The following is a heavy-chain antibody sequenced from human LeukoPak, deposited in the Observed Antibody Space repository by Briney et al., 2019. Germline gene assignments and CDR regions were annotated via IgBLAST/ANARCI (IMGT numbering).Heavy chain of an antibody. D-gene: IGHD2-8*01. J-gene: IGHJ4*02. CDR1: GYTFTSYY. CDR2: INPSGGST. CDR3: ARGSGYCTNGVCYSFDY. Sequence: ASVKVSCKASGYTFTSYYMHWVRQAPGQGLEWMGIINPSGGSTSYAQKFQGRVTMTRDTSTSTVYMELSSLRSEDTVVYYCARGSGYCTNGVCYSFDYWGQGTLVTVSS. V-gene: IGHV1-46*01.